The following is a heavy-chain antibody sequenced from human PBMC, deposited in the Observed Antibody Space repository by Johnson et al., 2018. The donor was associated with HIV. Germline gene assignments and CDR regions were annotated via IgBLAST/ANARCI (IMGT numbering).Heavy chain of an antibody. CDR2: ISYDGKHK. CDR3: TTDVAWSYAFDI. Sequence: QVQLVESGGGVVQPGRSLRLSCAASGFTFSRYAMHWVRQAPGKGLEWVTVISYDGKHKYYTDSVKGRFTISRDNSKSTLFLLMNSLRAEDTAVYYCTTDVAWSYAFDIWGQGTMVTVSS. J-gene: IGHJ3*02. V-gene: IGHV3-30*04. CDR1: GFTFSRYA. D-gene: IGHD2-8*01.